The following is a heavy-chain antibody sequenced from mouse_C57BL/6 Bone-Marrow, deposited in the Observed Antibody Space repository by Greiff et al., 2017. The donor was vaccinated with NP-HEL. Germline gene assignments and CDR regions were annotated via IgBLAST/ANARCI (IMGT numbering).Heavy chain of an antibody. D-gene: IGHD2-3*01. CDR2: IYPGGGYT. CDR3: ARVGYYDYFDY. CDR1: GYPFTNYW. J-gene: IGHJ2*01. Sequence: QVQLQQSGAELVRPGTSVKMSCQASGYPFTNYWIGWAKQRPGNGLEWIGDIYPGGGYTTYNAKLKGKATLTADKSSSTAYMQFSSLTSEDSAIYYCARVGYYDYFDYWGQGTTLTVSS. V-gene: IGHV1-63*01.